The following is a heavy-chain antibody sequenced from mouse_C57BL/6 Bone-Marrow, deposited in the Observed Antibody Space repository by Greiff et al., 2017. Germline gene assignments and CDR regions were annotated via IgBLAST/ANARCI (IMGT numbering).Heavy chain of an antibody. CDR1: GYTFTSYG. D-gene: IGHD1-1*01. CDR2: IYPRSGNT. J-gene: IGHJ2*01. Sequence: QVQLKESGAELARPGASVKLSCKASGYTFTSYGISWVKQRTGQGLEWIGEIYPRSGNTYYNEKFKGKATLTADKSSSTAYMELRSLTSEDSAVYFCAIFLITTTEGDYWGQGTTLTVSS. V-gene: IGHV1-81*01. CDR3: AIFLITTTEGDY.